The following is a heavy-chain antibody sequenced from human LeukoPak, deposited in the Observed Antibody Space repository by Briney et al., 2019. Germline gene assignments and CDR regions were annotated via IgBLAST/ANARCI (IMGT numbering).Heavy chain of an antibody. Sequence: GGSLRLSFAASGFPFSRYWMSWVRPAPGKGVGWVANIKQDGSEKYYVDSVKGRFTISRDYAKNSLYLQMNSLRAEDTAVYYCARDFPSDIVVVPAATLYYYYGMDVWGQGTTVTVSS. CDR3: ARDFPSDIVVVPAATLYYYYGMDV. CDR2: IKQDGSEK. V-gene: IGHV3-7*01. J-gene: IGHJ6*02. CDR1: GFPFSRYW. D-gene: IGHD2-2*01.